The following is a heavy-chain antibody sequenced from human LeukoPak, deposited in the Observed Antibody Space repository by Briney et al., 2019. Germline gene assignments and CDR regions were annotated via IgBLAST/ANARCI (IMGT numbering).Heavy chain of an antibody. V-gene: IGHV4-34*01. Sequence: SETLSLXCAVYGGSFSGYYWSWIRQPPGKGLEWIGEINHSGSTNYNPSLKSRVTISVDTSKNQFSLKLSSVTAADTAVYYCARSPFRRRGHAFDIWGQGTMVTVSS. CDR1: GGSFSGYY. D-gene: IGHD3-3*02. CDR3: ARSPFRRRGHAFDI. CDR2: INHSGST. J-gene: IGHJ3*02.